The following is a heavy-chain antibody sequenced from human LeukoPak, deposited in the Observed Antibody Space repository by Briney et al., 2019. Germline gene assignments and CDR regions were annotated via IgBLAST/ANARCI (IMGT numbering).Heavy chain of an antibody. J-gene: IGHJ6*03. CDR1: GGSFSGYY. V-gene: IGHV4-34*01. Sequence: PSETLSLTCAVYGGSFSGYYWSWIRQPPGKGLEWIGEINHSGSTNYNPSLKSRVTISVDTSKNQFSLKLSSVTAADTAVYYCARGRYYYGSGSYYRGYYMDVWGKGTTVTVSS. CDR2: INHSGST. CDR3: ARGRYYYGSGSYYRGYYMDV. D-gene: IGHD3-10*01.